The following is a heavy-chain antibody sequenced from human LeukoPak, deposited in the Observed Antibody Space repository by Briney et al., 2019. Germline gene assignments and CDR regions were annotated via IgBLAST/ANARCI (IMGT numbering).Heavy chain of an antibody. CDR2: IYYSGST. D-gene: IGHD2-15*01. Sequence: PSETLSLTCTVSGGSISSYCWSWIRQPPGKGLEWIGYIYYSGSTNYNPSLKSRVTISVDTSKNQFSLKLSSVTAADTAVYYCARGGRVVVAATAVDYWGQGTLVTVSS. CDR3: ARGGRVVVAATAVDY. J-gene: IGHJ4*02. CDR1: GGSISSYC. V-gene: IGHV4-59*01.